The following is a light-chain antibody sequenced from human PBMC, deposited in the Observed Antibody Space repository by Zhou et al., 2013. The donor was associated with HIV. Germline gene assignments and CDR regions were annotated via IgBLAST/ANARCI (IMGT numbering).Light chain of an antibody. CDR1: QSVSSNY. J-gene: IGKJ1*01. CDR3: QQYGSSPTWT. Sequence: ESALTQSPGTLSLSPGERATLSCRARQSVSSNYLAWYQQKPGQAPSLLIFGASTRATGVPDRFSGSGSGTDFTLTISRLEPEDFAVYYCQQYGSSPTWTFGQGTKVEV. V-gene: IGKV3-20*01. CDR2: GAS.